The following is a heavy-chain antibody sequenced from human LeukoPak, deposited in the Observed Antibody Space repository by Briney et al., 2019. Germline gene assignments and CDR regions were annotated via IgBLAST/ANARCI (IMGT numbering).Heavy chain of an antibody. D-gene: IGHD3-9*01. CDR3: ARDMVRYFDWLLEYYYYGMDV. Sequence: RGSLRLSCAASGFTFSSHAMSWVRQAPEKGLEWVSSITNDNYDTFYADSVKGRFTISRDNAKNSLYLQMNSLRAEDTAVYYCARDMVRYFDWLLEYYYYGMDVWGQGTTVTVSS. J-gene: IGHJ6*02. CDR2: ITNDNYDT. CDR1: GFTFSSHA. V-gene: IGHV3-21*01.